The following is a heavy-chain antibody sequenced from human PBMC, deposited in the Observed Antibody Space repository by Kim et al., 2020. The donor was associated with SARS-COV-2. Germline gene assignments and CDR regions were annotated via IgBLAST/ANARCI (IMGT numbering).Heavy chain of an antibody. J-gene: IGHJ4*02. V-gene: IGHV1-69*01. CDR3: ARGGYGGNSVYFDY. D-gene: IGHD5-12*01. Sequence: AQKVQGRVTITADESMSTADMELSSLRSEDTAVYYCARGGYGGNSVYFDYWGQGTLVTVSS.